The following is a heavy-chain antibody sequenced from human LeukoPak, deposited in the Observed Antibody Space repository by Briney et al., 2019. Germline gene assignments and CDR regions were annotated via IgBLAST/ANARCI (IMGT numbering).Heavy chain of an antibody. J-gene: IGHJ1*01. CDR1: GFTFRGNW. CDR2: VQPDGSAK. V-gene: IGHV3-7*01. CDR3: ARDFFGWSSLGH. Sequence: GGALRLSCAASGFTFRGNWMNWVRQAPGKGLEWVAHVQPDGSAKIYADSVKGRFTISRDNAKDSVYLQMNSLGVEDTAVYYCARDFFGWSSLGHWGQGTLVTVSS. D-gene: IGHD6-19*01.